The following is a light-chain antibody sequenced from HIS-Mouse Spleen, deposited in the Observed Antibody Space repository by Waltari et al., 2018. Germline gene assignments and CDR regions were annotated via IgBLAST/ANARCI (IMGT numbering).Light chain of an antibody. J-gene: IGLJ3*02. Sequence: QSVLTQPPSVSAAPGQKVTIPCSGSSSNLGIHYLSWYQQLPGTAPKLLIYDNNKRPSGIPDRFSGSKSGTSATLGITGLQTGDEADYYCGTWDSSLSAWVFGGGTKLTVL. V-gene: IGLV1-51*01. CDR3: GTWDSSLSAWV. CDR2: DNN. CDR1: SSNLGIHY.